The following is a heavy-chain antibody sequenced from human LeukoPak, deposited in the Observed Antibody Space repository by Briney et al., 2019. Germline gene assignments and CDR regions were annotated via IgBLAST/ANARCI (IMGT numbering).Heavy chain of an antibody. J-gene: IGHJ5*02. CDR3: ARGVVGATNPNLNWFDP. CDR1: GGTFSSYA. D-gene: IGHD1-26*01. V-gene: IGHV1-69*06. Sequence: SVKVSCKASGGTFSSYAISWVRQAPGQGLEWMGGIIPIFGTANYAQKFQGRVTITADKSTSTAYMELSSLRSEDTAVYYCARGVVGATNPNLNWFDPWGQGTLVTVSS. CDR2: IIPIFGTA.